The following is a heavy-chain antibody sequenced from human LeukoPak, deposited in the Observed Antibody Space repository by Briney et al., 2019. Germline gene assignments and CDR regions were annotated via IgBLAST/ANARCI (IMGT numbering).Heavy chain of an antibody. Sequence: GGSLRLSCAASGFTFSSYAMHWVRQAPGKGLEWVAVISCGGSNKYYADSVKGRFTISRDNSKNTLYLQMNSLRAEDTAVYYCAREQLLWFGELLPRGWFDPWGQGTLVTVSS. CDR2: ISCGGSNK. D-gene: IGHD3-10*01. CDR1: GFTFSSYA. J-gene: IGHJ5*02. V-gene: IGHV3-30-3*01. CDR3: AREQLLWFGELLPRGWFDP.